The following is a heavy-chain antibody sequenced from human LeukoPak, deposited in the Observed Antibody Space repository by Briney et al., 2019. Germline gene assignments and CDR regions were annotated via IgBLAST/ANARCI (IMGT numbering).Heavy chain of an antibody. CDR3: ARGLRGTWGPDDY. V-gene: IGHV3-7*01. J-gene: IGHJ4*02. CDR2: INQDGSEK. D-gene: IGHD3-10*01. CDR1: GFTFNSYW. Sequence: GGSLRLSCAASGFTFNSYWMSWVRQTPEKGLEWVANINQDGSEKYYVDSVKGRFTISRDNAKGSLFLQMNSLRAEDTAVYYCARGLRGTWGPDDYWGQGTLVTVSS.